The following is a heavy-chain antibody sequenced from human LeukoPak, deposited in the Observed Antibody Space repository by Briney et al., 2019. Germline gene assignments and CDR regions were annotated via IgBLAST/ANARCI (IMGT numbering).Heavy chain of an antibody. Sequence: SGPTLVNPTETLTLTCTFSGFSLRSSPMGVGWIRQPPGKTLEWLALMYWDDDKRYRPSLQSRLTITKDTSKNQVVLTMTNMDPVDTATYFCAHRLDLVGNWHSGAFDFWGRGTMVTVSS. J-gene: IGHJ3*01. CDR3: AHRLDLVGNWHSGAFDF. CDR1: GFSLRSSPMG. CDR2: MYWDDDK. V-gene: IGHV2-5*02. D-gene: IGHD1/OR15-1a*01.